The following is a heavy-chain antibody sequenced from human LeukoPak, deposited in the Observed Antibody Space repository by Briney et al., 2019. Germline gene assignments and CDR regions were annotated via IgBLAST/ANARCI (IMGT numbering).Heavy chain of an antibody. Sequence: ASVKVSCKASGYTFTSYGISWVRQAPGQGLEWMGWISAYNGNTNYAQKLQGRVTMTTDTSTSTAYMELRSLRSDDTAVYYCARGKAIVATYSSTYFDYWGQGTLVTVSS. CDR2: ISAYNGNT. CDR1: GYTFTSYG. V-gene: IGHV1-18*01. CDR3: ARGKAIVATYSSTYFDY. D-gene: IGHD5-12*01. J-gene: IGHJ4*02.